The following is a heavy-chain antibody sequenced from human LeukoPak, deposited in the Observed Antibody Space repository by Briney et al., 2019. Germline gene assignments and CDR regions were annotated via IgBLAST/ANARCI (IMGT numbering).Heavy chain of an antibody. CDR2: IYYSGST. J-gene: IGHJ6*02. V-gene: IGHV4-59*01. Sequence: KTSETLSLTCTVSGGSISSYYWSWIRQPPGKGLEWIGYIYYSGSTNYNPSLKSRVTISVDTSKNQFSLKLSSVTAADTAVYYCARGYYSLDVWGQGTTVTVSS. CDR3: ARGYYSLDV. CDR1: GGSISSYY.